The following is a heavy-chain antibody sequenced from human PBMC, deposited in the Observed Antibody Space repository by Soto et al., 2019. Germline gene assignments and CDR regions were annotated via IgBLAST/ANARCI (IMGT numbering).Heavy chain of an antibody. CDR2: IYNSGST. CDR1: GCSISSGGYY. V-gene: IGHV4-30-4*01. Sequence: SETLSLTCTFSGCSISSGGYYWSWIRQPPGKGLEWIGHIYNSGSTYSNPSLKSRVTISVDTSKSQFSLKLSSVTAADTAVYYCARGPSSDKVDYWGQGTLVTVS. CDR3: ARGPSSDKVDY. D-gene: IGHD3-10*01. J-gene: IGHJ4*02.